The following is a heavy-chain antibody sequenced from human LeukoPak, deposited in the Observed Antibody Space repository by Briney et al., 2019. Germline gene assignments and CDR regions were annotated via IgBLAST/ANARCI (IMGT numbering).Heavy chain of an antibody. Sequence: SETLSLTCTVSGGSISSYYWSWIRQPPGKGLEWIGCIYYSGSTNYNPSLKSRVTISVDTSKNQFSLKLSSVTAADTAVYYCARHTYSSGWEFDYWGQGTLVTVSS. CDR1: GGSISSYY. J-gene: IGHJ4*02. CDR3: ARHTYSSGWEFDY. D-gene: IGHD6-19*01. V-gene: IGHV4-59*08. CDR2: IYYSGST.